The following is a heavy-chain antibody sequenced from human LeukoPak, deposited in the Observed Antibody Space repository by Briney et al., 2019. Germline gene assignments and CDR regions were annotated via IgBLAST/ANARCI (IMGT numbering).Heavy chain of an antibody. Sequence: GGPLRLSCAASGFTFSYYAMHWVRQAPGKGLEWVALISYEGGNEYYADSVKGRFTISRDNSKNTLYLQMNSLRAEDTAVYYCARVFASRTNWNYIGYYFYMDVWGKGTSVTVSS. D-gene: IGHD1-7*01. CDR1: GFTFSYYA. CDR3: ARVFASRTNWNYIGYYFYMDV. J-gene: IGHJ6*03. CDR2: ISYEGGNE. V-gene: IGHV3-30*01.